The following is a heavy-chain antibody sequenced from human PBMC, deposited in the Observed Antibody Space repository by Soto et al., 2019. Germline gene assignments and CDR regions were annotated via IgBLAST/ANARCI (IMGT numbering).Heavy chain of an antibody. Sequence: GGSRRLACAAAGFTFSSYWMHWVRQAPGKGLGWVSRINSDGSSTSYADSVKGRFTITRDNAKNTLYLQMNSLRAEDTAVYYCARSIGCGGGSCEFDYWGQGTLVTVSS. CDR1: GFTFSSYW. CDR2: INSDGSST. D-gene: IGHD2-15*01. J-gene: IGHJ4*02. V-gene: IGHV3-74*01. CDR3: ARSIGCGGGSCEFDY.